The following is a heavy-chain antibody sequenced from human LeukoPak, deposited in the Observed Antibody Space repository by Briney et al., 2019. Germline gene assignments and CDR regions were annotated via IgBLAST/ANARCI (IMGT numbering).Heavy chain of an antibody. V-gene: IGHV3-21*01. Sequence: GGSLRLSCAASGFTFSTYSMSWVRQAPGTGLEWVSSITSTSSHVYYADSVKGRSTISRDNAKNSLYLQMNSLRAEDTAVYYCARAEMTTITYPDYWGRGTPVTVSS. CDR3: ARAEMTTITYPDY. CDR2: ITSTSSHV. D-gene: IGHD5-24*01. CDR1: GFTFSTYS. J-gene: IGHJ4*02.